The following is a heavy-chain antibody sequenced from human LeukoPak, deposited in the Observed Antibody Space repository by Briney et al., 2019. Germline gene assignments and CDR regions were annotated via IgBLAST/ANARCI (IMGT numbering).Heavy chain of an antibody. CDR2: INPNSGGT. Sequence: ASVKVSCKASGYTFTGYYMHWVRQAPGQGLEWMGWINPNSGGTNYAQKFQGRVTMTRDTSISTAYMELSRLRSDDTAVYYCARRYCTNGVCPGHFVYWGEGTLVTVSS. D-gene: IGHD2-8*01. CDR3: ARRYCTNGVCPGHFVY. CDR1: GYTFTGYY. J-gene: IGHJ4*02. V-gene: IGHV1-2*02.